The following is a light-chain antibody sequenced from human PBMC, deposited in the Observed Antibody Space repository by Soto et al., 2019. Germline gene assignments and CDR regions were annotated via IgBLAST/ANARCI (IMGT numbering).Light chain of an antibody. CDR1: SFNIGNNY. CDR2: ENN. J-gene: IGLJ3*02. Sequence: QSVLTQPPSVSAAPGQTVTISCSGSSFNIGNNYVSWYQQLPGTAPKLLIYENNKRPSGIPDRFSGSKSGTSATLGIAGLQTGDEADYYCGSWDSSLSEVFGGGTKVTVL. CDR3: GSWDSSLSEV. V-gene: IGLV1-51*02.